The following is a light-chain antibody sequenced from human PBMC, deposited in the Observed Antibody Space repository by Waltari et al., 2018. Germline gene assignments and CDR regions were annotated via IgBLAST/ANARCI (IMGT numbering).Light chain of an antibody. Sequence: ELVLTQSPATLSLSPGERVTLSCRASQSVSSYLAWYQQKPGQAPRLLIYDASNRATGIPARFSGSGSGTDFTLTISSLEPEDFSVYYCQQRSNWPWTFGQGTKVEIK. V-gene: IGKV3-11*01. CDR3: QQRSNWPWT. CDR1: QSVSSY. J-gene: IGKJ1*01. CDR2: DAS.